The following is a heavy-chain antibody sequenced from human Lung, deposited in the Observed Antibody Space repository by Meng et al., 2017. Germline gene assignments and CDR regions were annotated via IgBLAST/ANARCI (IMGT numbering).Heavy chain of an antibody. Sequence: EVQLVESGGGLVQPGGSLRLSCAASGFTFSSYLVHWVRQAPGKGLVCVSRINSDGSSTSYADSVKGRFTISRDNAKNTLYLQMNSLRAEDTAVYYCARDSGSYFDYWGQGSLVTVSS. D-gene: IGHD1-26*01. V-gene: IGHV3-74*01. CDR2: INSDGSST. CDR1: GFTFSSYL. CDR3: ARDSGSYFDY. J-gene: IGHJ4*02.